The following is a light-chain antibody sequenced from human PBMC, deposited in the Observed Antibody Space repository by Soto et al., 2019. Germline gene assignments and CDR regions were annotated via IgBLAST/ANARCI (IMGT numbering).Light chain of an antibody. Sequence: QSALTQPRSVSGTPGQSVAISCAGSSSDVGGQNAVSWYQQNPGKAPKLMSYDVSKRSIGVADRFSGSESVNPAPLTISGLQAEDEADYYCCSYRTSRTPYVFGTGIKVTGL. CDR2: DVS. CDR3: CSYRTSRTPYV. V-gene: IGLV2-11*01. J-gene: IGLJ1*01. CDR1: SSDVGGQNA.